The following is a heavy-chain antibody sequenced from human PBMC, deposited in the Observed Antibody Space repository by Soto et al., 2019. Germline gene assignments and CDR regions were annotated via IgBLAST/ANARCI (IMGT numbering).Heavy chain of an antibody. Sequence: QVQLVQSGAEVKKPGSSVKVSCKASGGTFSSYTISWVRQAPGQGLEWMGRIIPILGIANYAQKFQGSVTITADKSTSTAYMELSSLRSEDTAVYYCARDAGRDYGDYGVGFGNWYFDLWGRGTLVTVSS. V-gene: IGHV1-69*08. CDR3: ARDAGRDYGDYGVGFGNWYFDL. D-gene: IGHD4-17*01. J-gene: IGHJ2*01. CDR2: IIPILGIA. CDR1: GGTFSSYT.